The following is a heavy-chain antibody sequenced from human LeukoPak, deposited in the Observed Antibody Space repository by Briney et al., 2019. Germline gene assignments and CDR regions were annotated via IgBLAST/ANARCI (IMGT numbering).Heavy chain of an antibody. V-gene: IGHV4-59*10. Sequence: SETLSLTCAVYGGSFRGYYWTWIRQPAGKGLEWIGRINAIGTTRYNPSLKSRLAMSVDTSKNQFSLKLTSVTAADTAVYFCTRGLAAAYDYNWFDSWGQGTLVTVSS. D-gene: IGHD5-12*01. CDR3: TRGLAAAYDYNWFDS. J-gene: IGHJ5*01. CDR1: GGSFRGYY. CDR2: INAIGTT.